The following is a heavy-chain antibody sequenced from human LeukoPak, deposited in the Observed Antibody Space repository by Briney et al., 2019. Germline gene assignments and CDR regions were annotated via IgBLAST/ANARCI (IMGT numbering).Heavy chain of an antibody. D-gene: IGHD3-22*01. CDR1: GGSISGYY. J-gene: IGHJ4*02. CDR3: ARSPSGYRFDS. CDR2: ISNSGST. Sequence: SETLSLTCSVSGGSISGYYRSWIRQPPGKGLEWIGYISNSGSTNYHPSLKSRVTISSDTSKTQFTLKLTSVTAADTAVYFCARSPSGYRFDSWGQGTLVTVSS. V-gene: IGHV4-59*01.